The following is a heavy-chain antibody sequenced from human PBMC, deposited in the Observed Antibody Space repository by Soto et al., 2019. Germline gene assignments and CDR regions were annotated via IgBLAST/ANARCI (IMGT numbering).Heavy chain of an antibody. CDR1: GFIFKHHA. V-gene: IGHV3-33*01. J-gene: IGHJ6*02. CDR2: IWYDGSHT. D-gene: IGHD1-1*01. CDR3: ARDGQQLAPSAMDV. Sequence: QVQLVESGGGVVQPGRSLRLSCAASGFIFKHHAMHWVRQAAGKGLEWVAQIWYDGSHTYYTDSVKGRFTSSRDNLKDMVYLQMDSLRAEDTAVYYCARDGQQLAPSAMDVWGQGTTVTVSS.